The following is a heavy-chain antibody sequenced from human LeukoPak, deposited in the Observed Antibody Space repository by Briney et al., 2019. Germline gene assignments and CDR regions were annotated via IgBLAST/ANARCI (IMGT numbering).Heavy chain of an antibody. D-gene: IGHD4-17*01. CDR3: ARPPDSSDYGAAFDF. Sequence: PSETLSLTCGVSGYSLTSGYFWGWIRQPPGKGLEWIGSIYHSGTTYYNPSLRSRVTISVDTSKNQFSLKLSSVTAPDTAVYYCARPPDSSDYGAAFDFWGQGTLVSVSS. J-gene: IGHJ4*02. V-gene: IGHV4-38-2*01. CDR2: IYHSGTT. CDR1: GYSLTSGYF.